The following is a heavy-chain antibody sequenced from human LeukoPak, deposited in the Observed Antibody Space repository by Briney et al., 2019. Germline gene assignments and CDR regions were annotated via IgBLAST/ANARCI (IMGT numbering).Heavy chain of an antibody. J-gene: IGHJ6*04. CDR2: ISGSGGST. CDR1: GFTFSSYG. CDR3: AELGITMIGGV. V-gene: IGHV3-23*01. Sequence: GGSLRLSCAASGFTFSSYGMSWVRQAPGKGLEWVSAISGSGGSTYYADSVKGRFTTPRDNAKNSLYLQMNSLRAEDTAVYYCAELGITMIGGVWGKGTTVTISS. D-gene: IGHD3-10*02.